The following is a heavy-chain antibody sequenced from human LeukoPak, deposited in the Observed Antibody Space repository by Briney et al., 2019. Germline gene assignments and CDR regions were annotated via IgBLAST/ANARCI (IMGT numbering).Heavy chain of an antibody. J-gene: IGHJ6*03. CDR3: ATGYSSGWPLPSRYYMDV. Sequence: ASVKVSCKVSGYTLTELSMHWVRQAPGKGLEWMGGFDPEDGETIYAQKFQGRVTMTEDTSTDTAYMELSSLRSEDTAVYYCATGYSSGWPLPSRYYMDVWGKGTTVTVSS. V-gene: IGHV1-24*01. D-gene: IGHD6-25*01. CDR1: GYTLTELS. CDR2: FDPEDGET.